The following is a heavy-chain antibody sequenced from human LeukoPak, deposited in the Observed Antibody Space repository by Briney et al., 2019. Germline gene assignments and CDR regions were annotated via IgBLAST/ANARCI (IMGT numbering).Heavy chain of an antibody. CDR3: ARIGYCSGGSCYPLDY. D-gene: IGHD2-15*01. J-gene: IGHJ4*02. CDR1: GFTFSSYA. CDR2: ISYDGSNK. Sequence: PGGSLRLSCAASGFTFSSYAMHWVRQAPGKGLEWVAVISYDGSNKYYADSVKGRFTISRDNAKNTLYLQMNSLRAEDTAVYYCARIGYCSGGSCYPLDYWGQGTLVTVSS. V-gene: IGHV3-30-3*01.